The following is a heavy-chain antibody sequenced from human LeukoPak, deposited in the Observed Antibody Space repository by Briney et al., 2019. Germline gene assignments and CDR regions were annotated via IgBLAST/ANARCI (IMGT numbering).Heavy chain of an antibody. V-gene: IGHV4-61*02. D-gene: IGHD4-11*01. CDR3: ARGQRGTARLGY. Sequence: PSQTLSLTCTVSGGSISSGSYYWSWIRQPAGKGLEWIGRIYTSGSTNYNSSLKSRVTISVDTSKNQFSLKLSSVTAADTAVYYCARGQRGTARLGYWGQGTLVTVSS. CDR2: IYTSGST. J-gene: IGHJ4*02. CDR1: GGSISSGSYY.